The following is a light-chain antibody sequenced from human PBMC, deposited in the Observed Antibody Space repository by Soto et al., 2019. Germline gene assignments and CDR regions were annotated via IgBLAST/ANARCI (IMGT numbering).Light chain of an antibody. CDR1: QSVSSY. Sequence: EIVLTQSPATLSLSPGERATLSCRASQSVSSYLAWYQQKPGQAPRLLIYDASNRATGIPARFSGSGSGTDFTLTISSLESQDFAVYYCQHYDNWPRWAFGQGTKVDIK. V-gene: IGKV3-11*01. J-gene: IGKJ1*01. CDR3: QHYDNWPRWA. CDR2: DAS.